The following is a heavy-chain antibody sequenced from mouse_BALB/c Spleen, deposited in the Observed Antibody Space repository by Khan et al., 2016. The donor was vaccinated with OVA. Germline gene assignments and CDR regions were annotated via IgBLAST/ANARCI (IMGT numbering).Heavy chain of an antibody. J-gene: IGHJ3*01. D-gene: IGHD2-10*01. V-gene: IGHV1-4*01. CDR2: NNPSNGYT. CDR3: ARVGPYHANYGARFAH. CDR1: GYTFTSYT. Sequence: QVQLQQSGAELARPGASVKMSCKASGYTFTSYTIHWVKQRPGQGLEWIGYNNPSNGYTNYNQKFRDKATLTADKSSSTVYMQLSSLTSEDSAVYYCARVGPYHANYGARFAHWGQGTLVTVSA.